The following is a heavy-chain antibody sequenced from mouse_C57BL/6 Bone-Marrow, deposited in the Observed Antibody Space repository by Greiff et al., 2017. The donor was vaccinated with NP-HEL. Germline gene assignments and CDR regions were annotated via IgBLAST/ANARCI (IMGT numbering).Heavy chain of an antibody. Sequence: VKLVESGAELARPGASVKLSCKASGYTFTSYGISWVKQRTGQGLEWIGEIYPRSGNTYYNEKFKGKATLTADKSSSTAYMELRSLTSEDSAVYFCARSRLRRFDYWGQGTTLTVSS. V-gene: IGHV1-81*01. CDR1: GYTFTSYG. J-gene: IGHJ2*01. CDR3: ARSRLRRFDY. CDR2: IYPRSGNT. D-gene: IGHD2-2*01.